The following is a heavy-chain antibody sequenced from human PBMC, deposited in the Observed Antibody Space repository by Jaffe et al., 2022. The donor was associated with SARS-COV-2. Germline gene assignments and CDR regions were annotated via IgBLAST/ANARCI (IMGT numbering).Heavy chain of an antibody. J-gene: IGHJ4*02. Sequence: QLQLQESGPGLVKPSETLSLTCTVSGGSIGSSSYYWGWIRQPPGKGLEWIGSIYYSGSTYYNPSLKSRVTVSVDTSKNQFSLKLSSMTAADTAVYYCARHAAGNRVGATVGWIDCWGLGALVTVSS. CDR3: ARHAAGNRVGATVGWIDC. CDR2: IYYSGST. V-gene: IGHV4-39*01. D-gene: IGHD1-26*01. CDR1: GGSIGSSSYY.